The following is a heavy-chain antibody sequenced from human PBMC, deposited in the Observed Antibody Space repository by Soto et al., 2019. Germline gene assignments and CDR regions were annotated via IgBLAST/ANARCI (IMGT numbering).Heavy chain of an antibody. CDR1: GASIGSYY. Sequence: PSETLSLTCSVSGASIGSYYRSWIRQPPGKGLEWIAYMYESGTTKYNPSLKSRVNISVDTSKNQVSLKLSSVTAADTAVYYCARDRIAAAGSRYYYYYGMDVWGQGTTVTVSS. CDR3: ARDRIAAAGSRYYYYYGMDV. V-gene: IGHV4-59*01. CDR2: MYESGTT. D-gene: IGHD6-13*01. J-gene: IGHJ6*02.